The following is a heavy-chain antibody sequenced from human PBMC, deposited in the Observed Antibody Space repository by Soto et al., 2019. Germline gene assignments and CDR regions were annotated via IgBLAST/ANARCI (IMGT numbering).Heavy chain of an antibody. J-gene: IGHJ5*02. CDR1: GGSISSSSYY. Sequence: SETLSLTCTVSGGSISSSSYYWGWIRQPPGKGLEWIGSIYYSGSTYYNPSLKSRVTISVDTSKNQFSLKLSSVTAADTAVYYCARQGHLRYFDWLLGRFDPWGQGTLVTVSS. CDR3: ARQGHLRYFDWLLGRFDP. D-gene: IGHD3-9*01. CDR2: IYYSGST. V-gene: IGHV4-39*01.